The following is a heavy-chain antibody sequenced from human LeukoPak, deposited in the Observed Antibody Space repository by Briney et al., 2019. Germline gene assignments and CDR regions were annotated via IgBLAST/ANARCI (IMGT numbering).Heavy chain of an antibody. D-gene: IGHD3-3*01. CDR3: ARGGRITIFGVVIIDFDY. CDR1: GYTFIDYY. V-gene: IGHV1-2*02. J-gene: IGHJ4*02. CDR2: INPNSGGT. Sequence: ASVKVSCKASGYTFIDYYIHWVRQAPGQGLEWMGWINPNSGGTNYAQKFQGRVTMTRDTSISTAYMELSRLRSDDTAVYYCARGGRITIFGVVIIDFDYWGQGTLVTVSS.